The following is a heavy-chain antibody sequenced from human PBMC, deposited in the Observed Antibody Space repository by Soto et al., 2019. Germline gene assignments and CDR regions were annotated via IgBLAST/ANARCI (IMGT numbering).Heavy chain of an antibody. D-gene: IGHD6-13*01. V-gene: IGHV5-51*01. CDR3: ARTEAGGKYYYGVDV. CDR1: GYSFTSYW. CDR2: IYPGDSDT. J-gene: IGHJ6*02. Sequence: PGESLKISCKGSGYSFTSYWIGWVRQMPGKGLEWMGIIYPGDSDTRYSPSFQGQVTISADKSISTAYLQWSSLKASDTAMYYCARTEAGGKYYYGVDVWGQGTTVTVSS.